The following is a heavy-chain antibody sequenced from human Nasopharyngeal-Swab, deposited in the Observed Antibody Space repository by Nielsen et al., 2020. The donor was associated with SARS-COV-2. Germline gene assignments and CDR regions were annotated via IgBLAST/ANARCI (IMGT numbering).Heavy chain of an antibody. CDR1: GGTFSSYA. CDR2: IIPIFGTA. V-gene: IGHV1-69*13. D-gene: IGHD2-2*01. J-gene: IGHJ4*02. Sequence: SVKVSCKASGGTFSSYAISWVRQAPGQGLEWMGGIIPIFGTANYAQKFQGRVTITADESTSTAYMELSSLRSEDTAVYYCARETHDCSSTRCPPGYWGQGTLVTVSS. CDR3: ARETHDCSSTRCPPGY.